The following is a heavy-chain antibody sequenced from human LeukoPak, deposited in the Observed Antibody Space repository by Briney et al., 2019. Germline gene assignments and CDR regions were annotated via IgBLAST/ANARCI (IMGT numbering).Heavy chain of an antibody. CDR1: EFTFSSYS. J-gene: IGHJ4*02. CDR3: ARDLLRNDFDY. CDR2: ITNSGNSK. Sequence: GSLRLSCAASEFTFSSYSMNWVRQVPGKGLEWVSYITNSGNSKSYADSVKGRFTISRDNTKNSLYLQMNGLRAEDTAVYYCARDLLRNDFDYWGQGTLVTVSS. V-gene: IGHV3-48*01.